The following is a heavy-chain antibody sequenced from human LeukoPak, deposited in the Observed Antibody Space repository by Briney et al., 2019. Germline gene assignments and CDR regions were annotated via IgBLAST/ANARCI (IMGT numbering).Heavy chain of an antibody. Sequence: RGESLKISCKGSGYIFTTYWIGWVRQLPGKGLEWMGIIYPGDSDTMYSPSVQGQVTISADKSISTAYLQWSSLKASDTAMYYCAGLGNNYGNWFDPWGQGTLVTVSS. V-gene: IGHV5-51*01. CDR1: GYIFTTYW. CDR3: AGLGNNYGNWFDP. CDR2: IYPGDSDT. D-gene: IGHD1/OR15-1a*01. J-gene: IGHJ5*02.